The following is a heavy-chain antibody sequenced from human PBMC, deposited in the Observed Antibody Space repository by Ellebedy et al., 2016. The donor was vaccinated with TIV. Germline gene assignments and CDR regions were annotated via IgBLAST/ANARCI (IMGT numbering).Heavy chain of an antibody. D-gene: IGHD3-10*01. CDR1: GLTFSNAW. V-gene: IGHV3-66*01. CDR2: ISSDGGT. J-gene: IGHJ4*02. Sequence: GESLKISCAVSGLTFSNAWMNWVRQAPGKGLEWVSVISSDGGTNYADSVKGRFTISRDNSKNTVYLQMKSLRAEDTAVYYCARDGSSRPTEYWGQGTLVTVSS. CDR3: ARDGSSRPTEY.